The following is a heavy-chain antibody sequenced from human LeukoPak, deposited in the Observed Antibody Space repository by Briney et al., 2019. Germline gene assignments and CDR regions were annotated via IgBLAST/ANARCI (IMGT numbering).Heavy chain of an antibody. CDR1: EFTFSSYG. CDR2: ISYDGGNK. J-gene: IGHJ4*02. D-gene: IGHD4-17*01. CDR3: AKDQDYGDYSFDY. Sequence: PGRSLRLSCAASEFTFSSYGIHWVRQAPGRGWGWVAVISYDGGNKYYADSVKGRFTISRDNSKNTSYLQMNSLRAEDTAVYYCAKDQDYGDYSFDYWGQGTLVTVSS. V-gene: IGHV3-30*18.